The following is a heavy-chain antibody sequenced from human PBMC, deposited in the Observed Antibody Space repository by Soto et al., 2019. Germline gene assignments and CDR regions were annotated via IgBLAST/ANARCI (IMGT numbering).Heavy chain of an antibody. Sequence: GGSLRLSCAASGFTFSSYSMNWVRQAPGKGLEWVSYISSSSSTIYYADSVKGRFTISRDNAKNSLYLQMNSLRDEDTAVYYCATRYCSSTSCPIAYYYYGMDVWGQGTTVTVSS. CDR2: ISSSSSTI. CDR1: GFTFSSYS. CDR3: ATRYCSSTSCPIAYYYYGMDV. J-gene: IGHJ6*02. D-gene: IGHD2-2*01. V-gene: IGHV3-48*02.